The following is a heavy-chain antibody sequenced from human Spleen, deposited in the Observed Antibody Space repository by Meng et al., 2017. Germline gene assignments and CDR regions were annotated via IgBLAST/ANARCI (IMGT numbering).Heavy chain of an antibody. V-gene: IGHV4-4*02. D-gene: IGHD3-22*01. J-gene: IGHJ5*02. CDR2: IYYSGDT. CDR1: DGSIRNSDW. Sequence: SETLSLTCAVSDGSIRNSDWWSWLRQPPGKGLEWIGEIYYSGDTNYHPSLESRVTISLDRSNNQFSLRLSSVTAADTAVYYCARVLPTTYYYDSSGYYLPVGWFDPWGQGTLVTVSS. CDR3: ARVLPTTYYYDSSGYYLPVGWFDP.